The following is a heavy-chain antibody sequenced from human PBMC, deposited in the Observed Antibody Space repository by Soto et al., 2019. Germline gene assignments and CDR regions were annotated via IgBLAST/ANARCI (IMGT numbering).Heavy chain of an antibody. Sequence: SETLSLTCTVSGGSISSGGYYWSWIRQHPGKGLEWIGYIYYSGSTYYNPSLKSRVTISVDTSKNQFSLKLSSVTAADTAVYYCARPGRRALWFGELYFDYWGQGTLVTVSS. D-gene: IGHD3-10*01. V-gene: IGHV4-31*03. CDR3: ARPGRRALWFGELYFDY. J-gene: IGHJ4*02. CDR1: GGSISSGGYY. CDR2: IYYSGST.